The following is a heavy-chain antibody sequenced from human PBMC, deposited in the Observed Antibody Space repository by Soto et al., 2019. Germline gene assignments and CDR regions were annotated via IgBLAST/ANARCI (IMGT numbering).Heavy chain of an antibody. CDR2: INSDGTIS. CDR3: ARRAAGSASYYGDLHI. J-gene: IGHJ3*02. Sequence: PGGSLRLSCAASGFTFDTYWMNWVRQAPGKGPEWLSGINSDGTISSYADSVKGRFTISRDNSKNTLFMQMNSLRAEDTAVYYCARRAAGSASYYGDLHIWGQGTVVTVSS. CDR1: GFTFDTYW. D-gene: IGHD3-22*01. V-gene: IGHV3-74*01.